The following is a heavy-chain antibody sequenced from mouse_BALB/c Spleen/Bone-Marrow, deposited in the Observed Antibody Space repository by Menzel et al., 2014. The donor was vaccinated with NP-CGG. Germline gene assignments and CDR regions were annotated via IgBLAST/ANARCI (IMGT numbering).Heavy chain of an antibody. J-gene: IGHJ3*01. CDR2: INPGSGGT. Sequence: QVHVKQSGAELVRPGTSLKVSCQASGYVFTDFLLEWVKQRPGQGLEWVGVINPGSGGTNYNEKFKDKATLTADGSSSTAYMQLSSLTSDDSAVYFCARSRDYYDNNSFAYWGQGTLVTVSA. CDR3: ARSRDYYDNNSFAY. CDR1: GYVFTDFL. V-gene: IGHV1-54*03. D-gene: IGHD1-1*01.